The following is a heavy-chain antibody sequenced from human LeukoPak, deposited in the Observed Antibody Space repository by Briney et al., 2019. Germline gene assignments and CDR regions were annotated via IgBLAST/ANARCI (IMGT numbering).Heavy chain of an antibody. CDR2: INPSGGST. Sequence: ASVKASCKASGYTFTSYYMHWVRQAPGQGLEWMGIINPSGGSTSYAQKFQGRVTMTRDTSTSTVYMELSSLRSEDTAVYYCASTYYYDSSGYGLVRLGPFDYWGRGTLVTVSS. D-gene: IGHD3-22*01. J-gene: IGHJ4*02. CDR1: GYTFTSYY. CDR3: ASTYYYDSSGYGLVRLGPFDY. V-gene: IGHV1-46*01.